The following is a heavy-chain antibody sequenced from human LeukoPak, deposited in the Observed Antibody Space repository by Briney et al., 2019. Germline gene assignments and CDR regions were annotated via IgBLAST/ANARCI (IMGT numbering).Heavy chain of an antibody. CDR1: GFTFTRYW. V-gene: IGHV3-74*01. D-gene: IGHD1-26*01. Sequence: GGSLRLSCAASGFTFTRYWMHWVRQVPGKALDWVSRINEDGSITTHADSVRGRFTISRDNARDTLYLQMNSLRSEDTAVYYCARDLGGIAGSWGQGTLVTVSS. CDR3: ARDLGGIAGS. J-gene: IGHJ4*02. CDR2: INEDGSIT.